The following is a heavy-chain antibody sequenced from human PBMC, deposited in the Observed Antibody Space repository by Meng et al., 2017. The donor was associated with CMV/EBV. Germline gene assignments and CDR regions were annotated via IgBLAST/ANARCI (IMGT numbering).Heavy chain of an antibody. V-gene: IGHV1-69*10. CDR1: GGTFSSYA. D-gene: IGHD6-19*01. CDR3: VSAVGWLGYYYYGMDV. CDR2: IIPILGIA. J-gene: IGHJ6*02. Sequence: SVKVSCKASGGTFSSYAISWVRQAPGQGLEWMGGIIPILGIANYAQKFQGRVTITADKSTSTAYMELSSLRSEDTAVYYCVSAVGWLGYYYYGMDVWGQGTTVTVSS.